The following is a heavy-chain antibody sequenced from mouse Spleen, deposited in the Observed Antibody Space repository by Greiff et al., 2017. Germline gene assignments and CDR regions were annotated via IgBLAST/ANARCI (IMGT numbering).Heavy chain of an antibody. CDR2: INPSSGYT. V-gene: IGHV1-4*01. J-gene: IGHJ4*01. Sequence: VQLQQSGAELARPGASVKMSCKASGYTFTSYTMHWVKQRPGQGLEWIGYINPSSGYTKYNQKFKDKATLTADKSSSTAYMQLSSLTSEDSAVYYCARPLTARATPYYAMDYWGQGTSVTVSS. D-gene: IGHD3-2*01. CDR1: GYTFTSYT. CDR3: ARPLTARATPYYAMDY.